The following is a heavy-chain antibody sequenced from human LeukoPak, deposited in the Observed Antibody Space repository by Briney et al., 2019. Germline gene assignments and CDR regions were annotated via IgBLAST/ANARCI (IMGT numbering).Heavy chain of an antibody. Sequence: GGSLRLSCAASGFTFNNYAMNWVRQAPGKGLEWVSAISGSGGSTYYADSVKGRFTISRDNSKNTLYLQMNSLRAEDTAVYYCARFQLLLDAFDIWGQGTMVTVSS. CDR3: ARFQLLLDAFDI. CDR2: ISGSGGST. D-gene: IGHD2-2*01. J-gene: IGHJ3*02. V-gene: IGHV3-23*01. CDR1: GFTFNNYA.